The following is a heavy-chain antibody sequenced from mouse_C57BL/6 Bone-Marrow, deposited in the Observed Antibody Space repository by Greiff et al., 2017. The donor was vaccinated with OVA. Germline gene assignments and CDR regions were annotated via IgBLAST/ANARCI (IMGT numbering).Heavy chain of an antibody. CDR2: IDPETGGT. D-gene: IGHD1-1*01. CDR3: TLGDYYGSSWVY. V-gene: IGHV1-15*01. J-gene: IGHJ2*01. Sequence: LTPVHGLEWIGAIDPETGGTAYNQKFKGKAILTADKSSSTAYMELRSLTSEDSAVYYCTLGDYYGSSWVYWGQGTTLTVSS.